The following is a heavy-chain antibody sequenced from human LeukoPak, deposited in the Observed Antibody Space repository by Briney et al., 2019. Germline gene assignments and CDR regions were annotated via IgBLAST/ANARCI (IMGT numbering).Heavy chain of an antibody. CDR2: IYYSGST. CDR1: GGSISSSSYY. CDR3: AVCGYSSSWYAEERYHYFDY. V-gene: IGHV4-39*07. D-gene: IGHD6-13*01. Sequence: PSETLSLTCTVSGGSISSSSYYWGWIRQPPGKGREWIGSIYYSGSTYYNPSLKSRVTISVDTSKNQFSLKLSSVTAADTAVYYCAVCGYSSSWYAEERYHYFDYWGQGTLVTVSS. J-gene: IGHJ4*02.